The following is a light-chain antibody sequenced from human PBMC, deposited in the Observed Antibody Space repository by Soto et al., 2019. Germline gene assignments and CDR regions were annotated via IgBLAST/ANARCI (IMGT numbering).Light chain of an antibody. J-gene: IGLJ2*01. CDR1: SSDIGGYNY. V-gene: IGLV2-8*01. CDR3: SSYARXNNLV. CDR2: EVT. Sequence: QSVLTQPPSASGSPGQSVTISCTGTSSDIGGYNYVSWYQQHPGKAPKLIIYEVTKRPSGVPDRFSGSKSGNTASLTVSWLQAEDEADYYCSSYARXNNLVFGGGTKLTVL.